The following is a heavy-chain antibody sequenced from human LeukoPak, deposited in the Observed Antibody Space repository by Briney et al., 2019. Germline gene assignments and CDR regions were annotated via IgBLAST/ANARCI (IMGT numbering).Heavy chain of an antibody. V-gene: IGHV7-4-1*01. J-gene: IGHJ4*02. D-gene: IGHD6-19*01. Sequence: EASVKVSCKASGYTFKSHTMNWVRQAPGQGPEWMGWIDTNTGNPTYAQGFTGRFVFSLDTSVSTAYLQIGSLKAEDTAVYYCARDLSSVAGFGGPFDYWGQGTLVTVSS. CDR3: ARDLSSVAGFGGPFDY. CDR2: IDTNTGNP. CDR1: GYTFKSHT.